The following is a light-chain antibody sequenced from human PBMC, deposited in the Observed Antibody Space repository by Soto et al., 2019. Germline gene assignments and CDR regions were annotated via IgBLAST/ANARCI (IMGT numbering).Light chain of an antibody. V-gene: IGKV1-17*01. J-gene: IGKJ1*01. CDR1: QGIRND. CDR3: LQVDVFPWT. Sequence: DIQMTQSPSSLSASVGGRVAITCRASQGIRNDLSWYQQKPGKAPKRLIYATSSFQSGVPSRFSGSGSGTDFTLTISSLQPEDFATYYCLQVDVFPWTFGQGTKVEI. CDR2: ATS.